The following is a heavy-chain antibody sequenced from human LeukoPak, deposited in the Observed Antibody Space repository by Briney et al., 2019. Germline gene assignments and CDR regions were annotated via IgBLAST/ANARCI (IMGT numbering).Heavy chain of an antibody. D-gene: IGHD3-22*01. Sequence: ASVKVSCKASGGTFSSYAIGWVRQAPGQGLEWMGGIIPIFGTANYAQKFQGRVTITADESTSTAYMELSSLRSEDTAVYHCASNYDSSGYYSLRLAFDIWGQGTMVTVSS. CDR2: IIPIFGTA. CDR1: GGTFSSYA. CDR3: ASNYDSSGYYSLRLAFDI. J-gene: IGHJ3*02. V-gene: IGHV1-69*13.